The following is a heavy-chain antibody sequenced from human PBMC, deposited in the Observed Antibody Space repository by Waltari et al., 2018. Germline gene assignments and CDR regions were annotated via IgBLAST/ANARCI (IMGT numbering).Heavy chain of an antibody. CDR3: ARDWFQEGANAFDI. V-gene: IGHV3-53*02. Sequence: EVQLVETGGGLIQPGGSLRLSCAASGFTVSSNDMRWLRQAPGKGLEWVSVIYSGGSTYYADSVKGRFTISRDNSKNTLYLQMNSLRAEDTAVYYCARDWFQEGANAFDIWGQGTMVTVSS. D-gene: IGHD1-26*01. CDR1: GFTVSSND. CDR2: IYSGGST. J-gene: IGHJ3*02.